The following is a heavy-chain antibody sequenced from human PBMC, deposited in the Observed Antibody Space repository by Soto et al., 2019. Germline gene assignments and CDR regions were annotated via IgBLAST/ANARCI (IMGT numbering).Heavy chain of an antibody. J-gene: IGHJ4*02. CDR2: INPNSGGT. Sequence: QVQLVQSGAEVKKPGASVKVSCKASGYMFTGYYMHWVRQAPGQGLEWMGWINPNSGGTNYAKKFQGMVNMTSDTSISTADMELSRLRSDDTAVYDCARVSSSWPLSGDYWGQGTMVTVSS. V-gene: IGHV1-2*02. D-gene: IGHD6-13*01. CDR1: GYMFTGYY. CDR3: ARVSSSWPLSGDY.